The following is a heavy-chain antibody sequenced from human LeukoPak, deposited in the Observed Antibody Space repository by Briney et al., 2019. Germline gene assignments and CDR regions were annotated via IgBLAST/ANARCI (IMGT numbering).Heavy chain of an antibody. V-gene: IGHV1-46*01. CDR2: INPSGGST. CDR1: GYTFTGYY. J-gene: IGHJ4*02. D-gene: IGHD1-26*01. Sequence: GASVKVSCKASGYTFTGYYMHWVRLAPGQGLEWMGVINPSGGSTRYAQKFQDRVTMTRDMSTSTVYMELSSLRSEDTAVYYCAREGVSGSYLGYWGQGTLVTVSS. CDR3: AREGVSGSYLGY.